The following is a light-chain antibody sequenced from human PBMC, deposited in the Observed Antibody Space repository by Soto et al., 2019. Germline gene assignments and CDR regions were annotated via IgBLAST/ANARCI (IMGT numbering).Light chain of an antibody. CDR1: SSDGGGYKY. J-gene: IGLJ1*01. CDR2: EVS. CDR3: CSYAGGYIYL. V-gene: IGLV2-8*01. Sequence: LAQPPSASGSPGQSVTISCTGTSSDGGGYKYVSWYQQHPGKAPKVMIYEVSKRPSGVPERFSGSKSGNTASLTISGLQAEDEADYFCCSYAGGYIYLFGTGTKGTVL.